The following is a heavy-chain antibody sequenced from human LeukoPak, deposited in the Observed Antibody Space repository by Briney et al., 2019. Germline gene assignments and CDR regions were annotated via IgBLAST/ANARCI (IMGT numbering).Heavy chain of an antibody. J-gene: IGHJ6*02. CDR1: GASVSSSISY. CDR2: IYSSGSS. CDR3: AIDGTGSLYYYGMDV. V-gene: IGHV4-61*01. Sequence: KPSESLSLTCSVSGASVSSSISYGSWTRPPPGEGREWGGYIYSSGSSNSHPTPKRRVTISRDPSKNQFSLKSNSVPAADPAVYYCAIDGTGSLYYYGMDVWGQGTTVTVSS. D-gene: IGHD5/OR15-5a*01.